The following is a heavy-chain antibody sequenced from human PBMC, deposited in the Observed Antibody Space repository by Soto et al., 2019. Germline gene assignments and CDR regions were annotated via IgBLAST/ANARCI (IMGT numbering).Heavy chain of an antibody. CDR2: INAGNGNT. CDR1: GYTFTSYA. CDR3: ARKQDTAMVMPDY. J-gene: IGHJ4*02. Sequence: ASVKVSCKASGYTFTSYAMHWVRQAPGQRLEWMGWINAGNGNTKYSQKFQGRVTITRDTSASTAYMELSSLRSEDTAVYYCARKQDTAMVMPDYWGQGPLVTVSS. V-gene: IGHV1-3*01. D-gene: IGHD5-18*01.